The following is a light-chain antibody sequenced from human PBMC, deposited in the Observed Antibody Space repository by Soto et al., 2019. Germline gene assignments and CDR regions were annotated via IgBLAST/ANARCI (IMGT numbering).Light chain of an antibody. CDR1: SSNVGSNT. V-gene: IGLV1-44*01. CDR3: ATWDDSLNAYV. Sequence: QSVLTQPPSASGTPGQRVTISCSGSSSNVGSNTVSWYQQLPGTAPKVLIYSDDQRPSGVPDRFSGSRSGSSASLAISGLQSGDEADYYCATWDDSLNAYVFGTGTKLTVL. J-gene: IGLJ1*01. CDR2: SDD.